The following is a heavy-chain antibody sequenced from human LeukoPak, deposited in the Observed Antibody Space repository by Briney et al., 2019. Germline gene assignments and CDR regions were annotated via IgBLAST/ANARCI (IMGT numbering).Heavy chain of an antibody. Sequence: GESLKISCKTSGFSFTNHWIDWVRQMPGKGLEWMGIIYPGDSDTRYSPSFQGQVTISADKSISTAYLQWSSLKASDTAMYYCARLYIARGFDIWGQGTMVTVSS. CDR2: IYPGDSDT. J-gene: IGHJ3*02. D-gene: IGHD5-12*01. CDR3: ARLYIARGFDI. CDR1: GFSFTNHW. V-gene: IGHV5-51*01.